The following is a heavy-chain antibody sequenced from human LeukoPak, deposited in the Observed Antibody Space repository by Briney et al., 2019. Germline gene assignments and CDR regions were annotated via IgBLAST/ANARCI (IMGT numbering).Heavy chain of an antibody. CDR1: GGTFSSYA. Sequence: SVKVSCKASGGTFSSYAISWVRQAPGQGLEWMGRIIPIFGTANYAQKFQGRVTITTDESTSTAYMELSSLRSEDTAVYYCARGELGTDAFDIWGQGTMVTVST. V-gene: IGHV1-69*05. J-gene: IGHJ3*02. CDR3: ARGELGTDAFDI. CDR2: IIPIFGTA. D-gene: IGHD3-16*01.